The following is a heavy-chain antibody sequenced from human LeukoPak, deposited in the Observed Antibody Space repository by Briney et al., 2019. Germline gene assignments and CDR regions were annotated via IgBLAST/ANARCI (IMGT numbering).Heavy chain of an antibody. CDR3: VRDHYYDSSGYTFRH. CDR1: GGSFSGYY. Sequence: KTSETLSLTCAVYGGSFSGYYWSWIRQPPGKGLEWIGEINHSGSTNYNPSLKSRVTISVDTSKNQFSLKLSSVTAADTAVYYCVRDHYYDSSGYTFRHWGQGTLVTVSS. J-gene: IGHJ1*01. V-gene: IGHV4-34*01. CDR2: INHSGST. D-gene: IGHD3-22*01.